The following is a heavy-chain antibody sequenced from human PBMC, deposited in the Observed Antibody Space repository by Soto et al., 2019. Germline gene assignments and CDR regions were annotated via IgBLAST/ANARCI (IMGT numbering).Heavy chain of an antibody. J-gene: IGHJ4*02. D-gene: IGHD4-17*01. CDR2: IDYSGST. CDR1: GDSMTGAN. V-gene: IGHV4-59*01. CDR3: TRARYGDHFDS. Sequence: QVQLQESGPGLLKPSETLSLTCSVSGDSMTGANWGWFRQSPEKGLEWIGYIDYSGSTNYNPSLRSRITITIDTSSNQFSRNLASVTAADAAVYYCTRARYGDHFDSWGQGTLVTDSS.